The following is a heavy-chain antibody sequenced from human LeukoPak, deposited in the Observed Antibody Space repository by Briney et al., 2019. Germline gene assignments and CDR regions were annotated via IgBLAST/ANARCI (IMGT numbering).Heavy chain of an antibody. D-gene: IGHD3-22*01. Sequence: GGSLRLSCAVSGFTFSTYWMSCVRQAPGKWLEWVANIKQDGSEKNYVDSVKGRFTISRDNARNSLYLQMKSLRGEDTAVYYCARDGDDTSGSLDYWGEGSLVTVSS. J-gene: IGHJ4*02. CDR2: IKQDGSEK. V-gene: IGHV3-7*01. CDR1: GFTFSTYW. CDR3: ARDGDDTSGSLDY.